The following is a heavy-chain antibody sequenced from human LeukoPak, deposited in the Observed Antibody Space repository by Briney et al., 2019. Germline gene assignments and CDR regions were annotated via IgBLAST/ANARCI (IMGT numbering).Heavy chain of an antibody. V-gene: IGHV4-61*02. J-gene: IGHJ4*02. D-gene: IGHD3-22*01. CDR2: IYTSGST. CDR1: GGTLGSGSYY. Sequence: SETLSLTCIVSGGTLGSGSYYWSWIRQPAGKGLEWVGRIYTSGSTNYNPSLKSRVTISVDTSKNQFSLKLSSVTAADTAVYYCVQYYYDSSGLGVDYWGQGTLVTVSS. CDR3: VQYYYDSSGLGVDY.